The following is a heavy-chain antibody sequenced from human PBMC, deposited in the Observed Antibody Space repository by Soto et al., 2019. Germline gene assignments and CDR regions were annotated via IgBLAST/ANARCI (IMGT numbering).Heavy chain of an antibody. CDR3: ARALRRSCSGGSCYSGY. D-gene: IGHD2-15*01. CDR1: GFTFSSYA. CDR2: ISYDGSNK. J-gene: IGHJ4*02. V-gene: IGHV3-30-3*01. Sequence: QVQLVESGGGVVQPGRSLRLSCAASGFTFSSYAMHWVRQAPGKGLEWVAVISYDGSNKYYADSVKGRFTISRDNSKKXXYLQMNILGAEDTAVYYCARALRRSCSGGSCYSGYWGQGTLVTVSS.